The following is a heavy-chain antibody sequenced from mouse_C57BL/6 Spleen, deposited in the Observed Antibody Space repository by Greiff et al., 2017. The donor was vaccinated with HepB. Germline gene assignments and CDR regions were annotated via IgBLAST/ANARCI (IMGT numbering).Heavy chain of an antibody. Sequence: EVKLEESGEGLVKPGGSLKLSCAASGFTFSSYAMSWVRQTPEKRLEWVAYISSGGDYIYYADTVKGRFTISRDNARNTLYLQMSSLKSEDTAMYYCTRDGVYDGYYAWFAYWGQGTLVTVSA. V-gene: IGHV5-9-1*02. J-gene: IGHJ3*01. D-gene: IGHD2-3*01. CDR2: ISSGGDYI. CDR1: GFTFSSYA. CDR3: TRDGVYDGYYAWFAY.